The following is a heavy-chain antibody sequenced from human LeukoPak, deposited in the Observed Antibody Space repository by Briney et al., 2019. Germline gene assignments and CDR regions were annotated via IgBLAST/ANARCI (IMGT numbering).Heavy chain of an antibody. V-gene: IGHV3-23*01. CDR2: IGADGHYT. J-gene: IGHJ4*02. D-gene: IGHD3-10*01. Sequence: PGGSLRLSCTASTFAFANHEMTWVRQAPGKGLDWVSNIGADGHYTFYADSVKGRFTISRDNSKNTVYLQMNSLRAEDAAVYYCARDDGGFGELIDYWGQGTLVTVSS. CDR1: TFAFANHE. CDR3: ARDDGGFGELIDY.